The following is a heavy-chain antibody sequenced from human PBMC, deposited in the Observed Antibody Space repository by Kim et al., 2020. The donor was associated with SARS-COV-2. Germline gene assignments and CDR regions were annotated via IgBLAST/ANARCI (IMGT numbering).Heavy chain of an antibody. V-gene: IGHV4-59*01. Sequence: SETLSLTCTVSGGSISSYYWSWIRQPPGKGLEWIGYIYNSGSTNYNPSLESRVTISVDTSKNQFSLKLSSVTAADTAVYYCASHSSLNPLHHPFDIWGQGTMVTVSS. D-gene: IGHD2-2*01. CDR3: ASHSSLNPLHHPFDI. J-gene: IGHJ3*02. CDR1: GGSISSYY. CDR2: IYNSGST.